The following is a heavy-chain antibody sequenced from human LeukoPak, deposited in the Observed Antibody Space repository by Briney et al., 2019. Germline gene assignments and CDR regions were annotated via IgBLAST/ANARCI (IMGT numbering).Heavy chain of an antibody. J-gene: IGHJ3*02. D-gene: IGHD1-26*01. Sequence: SETLSLTCAVSGGSISSGGYSWSWLRQPPGQGLEWIGYIYHSGSTYYNPSLKSRVTISVDRSKNQFSLKLSSVTAADTAVYYCAKGGAWNFEYAFDIWGQGTMVTVSS. CDR1: GGSISSGGYS. CDR3: AKGGAWNFEYAFDI. V-gene: IGHV4-30-2*01. CDR2: IYHSGST.